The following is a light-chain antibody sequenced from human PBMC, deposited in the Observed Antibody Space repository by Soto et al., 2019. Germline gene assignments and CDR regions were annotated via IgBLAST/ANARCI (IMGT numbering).Light chain of an antibody. CDR1: QGVGIT. CDR2: GAS. CDR3: QHYVPSPETWT. Sequence: EIVLTQSPATLSVSPGEGATLSCRASQGVGITLAWYQQKPGQTPRLLIYGASTRATGVPARFSGSGSGTDFILTINSLQSEDFAVYYCQHYVPSPETWTFGQGTKVEIK. J-gene: IGKJ1*01. V-gene: IGKV3-15*01.